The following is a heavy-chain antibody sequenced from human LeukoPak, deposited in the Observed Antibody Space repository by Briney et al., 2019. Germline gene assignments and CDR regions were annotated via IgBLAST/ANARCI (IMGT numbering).Heavy chain of an antibody. D-gene: IGHD2-2*01. J-gene: IGHJ1*01. CDR3: AKDALTGYCSSTSCYPLGDFQH. CDR1: GFTFSSHA. V-gene: IGHV3-23*01. Sequence: GGSLRLSCAASGFTFSSHAMSWVRQAPGKGLEWVSAISCSGGSTYYADSVKGRFTISRDNSKNTLYLQMNSLRAEDTAVYYCAKDALTGYCSSTSCYPLGDFQHWGQGTLVTVSS. CDR2: ISCSGGST.